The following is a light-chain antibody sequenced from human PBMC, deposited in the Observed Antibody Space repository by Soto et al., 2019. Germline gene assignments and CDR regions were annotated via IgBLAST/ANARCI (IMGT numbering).Light chain of an antibody. CDR3: SSYTSSSTYV. Sequence: QSALTQPPSVSGSPGQSVTISCTGTSSDVGNYNRVSWYQQPPGTAPKVIIYEVSNRPSGVPDRFSGSKSGNTASLTLSGLQAEDEADYYCSSYTSSSTYVFGTGTKLTVL. CDR2: EVS. V-gene: IGLV2-18*02. CDR1: SSDVGNYNR. J-gene: IGLJ1*01.